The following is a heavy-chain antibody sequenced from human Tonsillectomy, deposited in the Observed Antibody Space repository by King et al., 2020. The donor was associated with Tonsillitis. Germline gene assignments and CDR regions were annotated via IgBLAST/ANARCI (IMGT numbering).Heavy chain of an antibody. D-gene: IGHD6-19*01. CDR2: ISSSSSYI. CDR3: AREEYSSGWYVGYYFDY. V-gene: IGHV3-21*01. Sequence: DVQLVESGGGLVKPGGSLRLSCAASGFTFSSYSMNWVRQAPGKGLEWVSSISSSSSYIYYADSVKGRFTFSRDNAKNSLYLQMNSLRAEDTAVYYCAREEYSSGWYVGYYFDYWGQGTLVTVSS. CDR1: GFTFSSYS. J-gene: IGHJ4*02.